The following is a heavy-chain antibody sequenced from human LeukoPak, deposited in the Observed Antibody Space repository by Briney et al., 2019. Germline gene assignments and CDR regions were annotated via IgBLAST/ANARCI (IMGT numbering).Heavy chain of an antibody. D-gene: IGHD6-13*01. CDR3: ARDRIAAAGGYYYYYMDV. J-gene: IGHJ6*03. Sequence: ASVKVSCKASGYTFTSYYMHWVRQAPGQGLEWMGIINPSGGSTSYAQKFQGRVTMTRDMSTSTAYVELSSLRSEDTAAYYCARDRIAAAGGYYYYYMDVWGKGTTVTISS. CDR1: GYTFTSYY. V-gene: IGHV1-46*01. CDR2: INPSGGST.